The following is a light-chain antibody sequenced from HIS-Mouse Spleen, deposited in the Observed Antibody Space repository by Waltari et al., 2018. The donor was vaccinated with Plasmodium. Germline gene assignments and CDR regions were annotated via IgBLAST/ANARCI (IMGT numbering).Light chain of an antibody. Sequence: EIVLTQSPGTLSLSPGERATLPGRASQSVSSSNLAWYQQKPGQAPRLLIYGASSRATGIPDRFSGSGSGTDFTLTISRLEPEDFAVYYCQQYGSSPLTFGGGTKVEIK. CDR1: QSVSSSN. V-gene: IGKV3-20*01. CDR3: QQYGSSPLT. J-gene: IGKJ4*01. CDR2: GAS.